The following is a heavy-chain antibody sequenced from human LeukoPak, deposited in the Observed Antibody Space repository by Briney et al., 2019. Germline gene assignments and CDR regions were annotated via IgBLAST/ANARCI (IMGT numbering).Heavy chain of an antibody. CDR3: ASRPRIVGAGGFDY. J-gene: IGHJ4*02. V-gene: IGHV3-48*02. Sequence: GGSLRLSCAASGVTFSSYSMNCVRQAPGKGLEWVSYISSSSSTIYYADSVKGRFTISRDNAKNSLYLQMNSLRDEDTAVYYCASRPRIVGAGGFDYWGQRTLVTVSS. D-gene: IGHD1-26*01. CDR2: ISSSSSTI. CDR1: GVTFSSYS.